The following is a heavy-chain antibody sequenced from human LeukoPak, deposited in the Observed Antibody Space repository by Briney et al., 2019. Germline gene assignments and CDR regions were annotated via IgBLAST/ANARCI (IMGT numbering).Heavy chain of an antibody. D-gene: IGHD6-13*01. J-gene: IGHJ4*02. CDR3: ARTAGYFDY. CDR1: GGSISSFY. V-gene: IGHV4-59*01. CDR2: IYYNGST. Sequence: PSETLSLTRTVSGGSISSFYGSWIPAPPGKGLEWIGYIYYNGSTNYNPPLKSRVTISVDTSKNQFSLKLSSVTAADTAVYYCARTAGYFDYWGQGTLVTVSS.